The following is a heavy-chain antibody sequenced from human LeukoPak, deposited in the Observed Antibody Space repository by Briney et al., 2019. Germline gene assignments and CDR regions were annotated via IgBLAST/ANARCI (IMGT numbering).Heavy chain of an antibody. CDR1: GGSISSYY. D-gene: IGHD2-15*01. CDR3: ARVTSSWVDYYYYMDV. CDR2: INHGGSA. J-gene: IGHJ6*03. Sequence: SETLSLTRTVSGGSISSYYWSWIRQPPGKGLEWIGEINHGGSANYNPSLKSRVTISVDTSKNQFSLKLSSVTAADTAVYYCARVTSSWVDYYYYMDVWGKGTTVTISS. V-gene: IGHV4-34*01.